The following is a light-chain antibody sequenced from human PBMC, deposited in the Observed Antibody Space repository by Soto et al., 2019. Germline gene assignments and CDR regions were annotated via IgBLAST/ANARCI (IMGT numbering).Light chain of an antibody. Sequence: KFMLTQPHSVSESPGKTVIISCTRSSGSIASNYVQWYQQRPGSSPTTVIYEDNQRPSGVPDRFSGSIDSSSNSASLTISGLETEDEADYFCQSYDATTQVFGGGTQVTVL. V-gene: IGLV6-57*01. CDR2: EDN. CDR3: QSYDATTQV. J-gene: IGLJ3*02. CDR1: SGSIASNY.